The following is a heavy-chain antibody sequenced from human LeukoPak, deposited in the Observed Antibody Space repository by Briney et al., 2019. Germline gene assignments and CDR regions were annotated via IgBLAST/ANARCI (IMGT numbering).Heavy chain of an antibody. Sequence: QESGPGLVKPSETLSLTCTVSGGSISSYYWSWIRQPPGKGLEWIGYIYYSGSTNYNPSLKSRVTISVDTSKNQFSLKLSSVTAADTAVYHCARHPVSSKTIDNWGQGTLVTVSS. CDR3: ARHPVSSKTIDN. J-gene: IGHJ4*02. D-gene: IGHD6-6*01. CDR2: IYYSGST. CDR1: GGSISSYY. V-gene: IGHV4-59*08.